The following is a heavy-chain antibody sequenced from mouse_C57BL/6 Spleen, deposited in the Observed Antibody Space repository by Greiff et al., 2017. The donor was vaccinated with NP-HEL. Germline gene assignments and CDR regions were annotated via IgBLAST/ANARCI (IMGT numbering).Heavy chain of an antibody. Sequence: QVQLKQSGAELVRPGTSVKVSCKASGYAFTNYLIEWVKQRPGQGLEWIGVINPGSGGTNYNEKFKGKATLTADKSSSTAYMQLSSLTSEDSAVYFCARTRYSNYSAWFAYWGQGTLVTVSA. V-gene: IGHV1-54*01. CDR3: ARTRYSNYSAWFAY. J-gene: IGHJ3*01. CDR1: GYAFTNYL. CDR2: INPGSGGT. D-gene: IGHD2-5*01.